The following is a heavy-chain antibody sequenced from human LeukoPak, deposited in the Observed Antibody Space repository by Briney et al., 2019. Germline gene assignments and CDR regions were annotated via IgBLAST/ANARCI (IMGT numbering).Heavy chain of an antibody. D-gene: IGHD6-19*01. Sequence: GGSLRLSCAASGFTFSNAWMSWVRQAPGKGLEWVGRIKSKTDGGTTDYAAPVKGRFTISRDDSKNTLYLQMNSLRAEDTAVYYCARETYSSGWPYYFDYWGQGTLVTVSS. CDR1: GFTFSNAW. J-gene: IGHJ4*02. CDR3: ARETYSSGWPYYFDY. V-gene: IGHV3-15*01. CDR2: IKSKTDGGTT.